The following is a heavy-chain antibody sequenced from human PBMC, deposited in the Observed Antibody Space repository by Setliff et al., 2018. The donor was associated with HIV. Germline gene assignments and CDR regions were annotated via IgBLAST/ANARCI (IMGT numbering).Heavy chain of an antibody. CDR1: GYRFTSYA. D-gene: IGHD1-1*01. J-gene: IGHJ4*02. V-gene: IGHV7-4-1*02. CDR3: ARGELDLDY. CDR2: INTHTGNP. Sequence: ASVKVSCKASGYRFTSYAMNWVRQAPGQGLEWMGWINTHTGNPTYAQGFTGRFVFSLDTSVSTAYLQISSLKAEDTAVHYCARGELDLDYWGQGTLVTVSS.